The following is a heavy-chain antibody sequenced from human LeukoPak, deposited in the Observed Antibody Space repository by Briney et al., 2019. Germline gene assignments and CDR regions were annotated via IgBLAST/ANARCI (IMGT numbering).Heavy chain of an antibody. CDR1: GGSISSYY. CDR3: ARGDSSGWLFDY. CDR2: IYYSGST. D-gene: IGHD6-19*01. V-gene: IGHV4-59*01. J-gene: IGHJ4*02. Sequence: SETLSLTCTVSGGSISSYYWSWIRQPPGKGLEWIGYIYYSGSTNYNPSLKSRVTISVDTSKNQFSLKLSSVTVADTAVYYCARGDSSGWLFDYWGQGTLVTVSS.